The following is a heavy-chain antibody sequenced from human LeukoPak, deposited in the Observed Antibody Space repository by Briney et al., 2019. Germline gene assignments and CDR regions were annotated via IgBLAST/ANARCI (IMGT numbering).Heavy chain of an antibody. CDR1: GFTFSSYG. CDR3: AKAMYADYDSSDL. Sequence: PGGSLRLSCAASGFTFSSYGMHWARQAPGKGLEWVAVISRDGSNKYYADSVKGRLTISRDNSKNTLYLQMNSLRGEDTAVYYCAKAMYADYDSSDLWGQGTLVTVSS. D-gene: IGHD3-22*01. J-gene: IGHJ4*02. V-gene: IGHV3-30*18. CDR2: ISRDGSNK.